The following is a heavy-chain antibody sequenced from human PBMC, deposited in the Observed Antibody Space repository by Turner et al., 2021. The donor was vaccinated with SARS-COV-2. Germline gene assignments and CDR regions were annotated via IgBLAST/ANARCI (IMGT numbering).Heavy chain of an antibody. CDR2: MNPYSGNT. Sequence: QVQLVQSGAEVKKPGASVKVSCKASGYTFTSYDINWVRQATGQGLEWMGWMNPYSGNTAYAQKFQGRVTITRNTSISTAYMELSSLRSEDTAVYARVGYCSSTSCSPYWYFDLWGRGTLVTVSS. CDR3: VGYCSSTSCSPYWYFDL. J-gene: IGHJ2*01. CDR1: GYTFTSYD. V-gene: IGHV1-8*03. D-gene: IGHD2-2*01.